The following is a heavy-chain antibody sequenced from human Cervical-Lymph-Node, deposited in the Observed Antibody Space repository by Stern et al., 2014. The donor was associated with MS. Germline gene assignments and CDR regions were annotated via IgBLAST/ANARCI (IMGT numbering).Heavy chain of an antibody. CDR1: GYKFSIYW. D-gene: IGHD1-14*01. CDR3: ARQTTAWASDV. J-gene: IGHJ4*02. Sequence: EMQLVESGAELIRPGEPRKISGKGSGYKFSIYWIAWVRQMPGKGLDWMGIIYPGDSETRYSPSFQGQVTMSADKSTSTAYLQWSSLNASDTAMYFCARQTTAWASDVWGQGTLVTVSS. V-gene: IGHV5-51*01. CDR2: IYPGDSET.